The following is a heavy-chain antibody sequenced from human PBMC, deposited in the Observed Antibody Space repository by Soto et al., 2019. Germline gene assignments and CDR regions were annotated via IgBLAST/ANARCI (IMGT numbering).Heavy chain of an antibody. CDR1: GGTFSSYA. J-gene: IGHJ6*02. CDR3: ARARRYYDFWSGYYKDYYYYGIDV. Sequence: QVQLVQSGAEVKKPGSSVKVSCKASGGTFSSYAISWVRQAPGQGLEWMGGIIPIFGTANYAQKFQGRVTITADESTSTAYMELSSLRSEDTAVYYCARARRYYDFWSGYYKDYYYYGIDVWGQGTTVTVSS. D-gene: IGHD3-3*01. V-gene: IGHV1-69*01. CDR2: IIPIFGTA.